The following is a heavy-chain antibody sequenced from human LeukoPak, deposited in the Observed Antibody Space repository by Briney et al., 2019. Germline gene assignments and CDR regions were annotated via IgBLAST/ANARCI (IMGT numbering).Heavy chain of an antibody. CDR2: IQYDGSDK. CDR1: GFPFSNYG. J-gene: IGHJ4*02. D-gene: IGHD6-6*01. CDR3: AREDSSSSALDY. Sequence: PGGSLRLSCAASGFPFSNYGMHWVRQAAGKGLEWVTFIQYDGSDKYYADSVKGRFTISRDNTKNTLYLQINSLRAEDTAVYYCAREDSSSSALDYWGQGTLVTVSS. V-gene: IGHV3-30*02.